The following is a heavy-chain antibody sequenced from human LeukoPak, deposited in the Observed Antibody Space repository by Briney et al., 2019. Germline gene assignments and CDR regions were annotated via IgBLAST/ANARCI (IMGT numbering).Heavy chain of an antibody. J-gene: IGHJ6*03. V-gene: IGHV1-69*06. CDR2: IIPIFGTA. Sequence: ASVKVSCKASGYTFTSYDINWVRQAPGQGLEWMGGIIPIFGTANYAQKFQGRVTITADKSTSTAYMELSSLRSEDTAVYYCARTYYDFWSGYSHYYYYYMDVWGKGTTVTVSS. CDR1: GYTFTSYD. D-gene: IGHD3-3*01. CDR3: ARTYYDFWSGYSHYYYYYMDV.